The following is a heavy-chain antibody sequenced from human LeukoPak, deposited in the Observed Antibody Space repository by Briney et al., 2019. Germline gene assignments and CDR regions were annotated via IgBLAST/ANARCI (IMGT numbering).Heavy chain of an antibody. CDR2: IYTSGST. J-gene: IGHJ3*02. CDR1: GGSISSGSYY. V-gene: IGHV4-61*02. D-gene: IGHD2-15*01. CDR3: ARVKGRDAFDI. Sequence: SETLSLTCTVSGGSISSGSYYWSWIRQPAGKGLEWIGRIYTSGSTNYNPSLKSRVTISVDTSKNQFSLKLSSVTAADTAVYYCARVKGRDAFDIWGQGTMVTVSS.